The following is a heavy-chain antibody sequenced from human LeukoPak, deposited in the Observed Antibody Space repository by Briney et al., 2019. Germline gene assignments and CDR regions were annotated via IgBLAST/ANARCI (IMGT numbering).Heavy chain of an antibody. V-gene: IGHV3-74*01. CDR2: INVEGTTT. CDR3: TRGGEEPFDY. CDR1: GFTFTRFW. Sequence: GESLRLSCVASGFTFTRFWMHWVRQAPGKGLVWVSRINVEGTTTTYADSVEGRFTISRDENALYLQMNHLRVDDTAVYYCTRGGEEPFDYWGQGTLVTVSP. D-gene: IGHD3-10*01. J-gene: IGHJ4*02.